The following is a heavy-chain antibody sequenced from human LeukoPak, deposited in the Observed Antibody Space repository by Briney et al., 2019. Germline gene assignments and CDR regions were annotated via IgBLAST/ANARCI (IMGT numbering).Heavy chain of an antibody. CDR1: GGSISGYY. Sequence: SETLSLTCTVSGGSISGYYWSWIRQPPGKGLEWIGYIYYSGSTNYNPSLKSRVTISVDTSKNQFSLKLSSVTAADTAVYYCARDSSSWYDGYGMDVWGQGTTVTVSS. V-gene: IGHV4-59*01. D-gene: IGHD6-13*01. J-gene: IGHJ6*02. CDR3: ARDSSSWYDGYGMDV. CDR2: IYYSGST.